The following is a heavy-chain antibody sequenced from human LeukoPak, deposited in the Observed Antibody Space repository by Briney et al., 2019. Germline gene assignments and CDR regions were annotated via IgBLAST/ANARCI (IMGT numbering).Heavy chain of an antibody. CDR2: INPSGGST. Sequence: GASVKVSCKASGYTFTSYYMHWVRQAPGQGLEWMGIINPSGGSTSYAQKFQGRVTMTRDTSTSTVYMELSSLRSEDTAVYYCARWAALYCSSTSCYYAFDIWGQGTMVTVSS. D-gene: IGHD2-2*01. CDR3: ARWAALYCSSTSCYYAFDI. V-gene: IGHV1-46*01. J-gene: IGHJ3*02. CDR1: GYTFTSYY.